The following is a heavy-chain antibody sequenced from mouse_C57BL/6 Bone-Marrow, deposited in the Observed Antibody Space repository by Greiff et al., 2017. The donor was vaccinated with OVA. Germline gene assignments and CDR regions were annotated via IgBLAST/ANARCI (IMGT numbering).Heavy chain of an antibody. D-gene: IGHD1-1*01. V-gene: IGHV1-26*01. CDR1: GYTFTDYY. CDR2: INPNNGGT. CDR3: ARYDYGSSYYWYFDV. Sequence: EVQLQQSGPELVKPGASVKISCKASGYTFTDYYMNWVKQSHGKSLEWIGDINPNNGGTSYNQKFKGKATLTVDKSSSTAYMELRSLTSEDSAVYYCARYDYGSSYYWYFDVWGTGTTVTVSS. J-gene: IGHJ1*03.